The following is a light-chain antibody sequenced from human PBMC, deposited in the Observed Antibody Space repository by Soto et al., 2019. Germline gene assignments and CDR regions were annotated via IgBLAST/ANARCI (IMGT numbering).Light chain of an antibody. CDR1: SSDVGRYNY. CDR2: EVT. Sequence: QSDLNHPPSASGSPGQSVTISCIGTSSDVGRYNYVSWYQHHPGKAPKLIIYEVTKRPSGVPDRFSGSKSGNTASLTVSGLQADDEADYYCNSYVGSNNYVFGTGTKV. CDR3: NSYVGSNNYV. J-gene: IGLJ1*01. V-gene: IGLV2-8*01.